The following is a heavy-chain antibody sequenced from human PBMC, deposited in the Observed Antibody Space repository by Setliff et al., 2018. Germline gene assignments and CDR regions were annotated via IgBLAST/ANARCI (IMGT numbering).Heavy chain of an antibody. J-gene: IGHJ3*02. CDR2: INPDNGNR. V-gene: IGHV1-3*01. D-gene: IGHD3-3*01. Sequence: ASVKVSCKASGFTLTSYPIHWVRQAPGQRLEWMGWINPDNGNRKYSQRSQGRVTITRDTSASTVFLELSTLRSEDTAVYYCTRDFLGATASFDIWGQGTMVTV. CDR3: TRDFLGATASFDI. CDR1: GFTLTSYP.